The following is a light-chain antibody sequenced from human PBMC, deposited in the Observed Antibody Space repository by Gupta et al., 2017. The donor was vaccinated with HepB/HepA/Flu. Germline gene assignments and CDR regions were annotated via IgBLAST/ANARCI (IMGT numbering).Light chain of an antibody. J-gene: IGKJ4*02. CDR1: HSVSSNY. CDR3: QQYVNYSLT. V-gene: IGKV3-20*01. CDR2: WTS. Sequence: VLTPSPGSLSVSSGEDSIFSRSASHSVSSNYLAWYQQKPGQAPKLLIYWTSRGATGIPDRFSGSGSGTDFTLTISRMEPEDFAVYYCQQYVNYSLTFGGGTQLEIK.